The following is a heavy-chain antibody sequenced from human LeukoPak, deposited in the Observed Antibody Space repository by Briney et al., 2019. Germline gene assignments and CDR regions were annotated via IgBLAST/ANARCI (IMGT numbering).Heavy chain of an antibody. CDR3: ARIVATDTDAFDI. D-gene: IGHD5-12*01. CDR2: IKQDGSEK. V-gene: IGHV3-7*01. Sequence: PGGSLRLSCAASGFTFSSYWMSWVRLAPGKGLEWVANIKQDGSEKYYVDSVKGRFTISRDNAKNSLYLQMNSLRAEDTAVYYCARIVATDTDAFDIWGQGTMVTVSS. CDR1: GFTFSSYW. J-gene: IGHJ3*02.